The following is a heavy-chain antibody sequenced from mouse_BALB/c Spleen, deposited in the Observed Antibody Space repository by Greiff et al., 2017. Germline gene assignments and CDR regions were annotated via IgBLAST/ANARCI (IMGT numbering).Heavy chain of an antibody. J-gene: IGHJ4*01. CDR3: TIPQNPSRGLYAMDY. Sequence: QVQLQQPGAELVKPGASVKLSCKASGYTFPSYWMHWVKLRPGQGFEWIGEINPSNGGTNYNEKFKRKATLTVDKSSSPAYMQLSSLTSEDAAVYYCTIPQNPSRGLYAMDYWGQGTSVTVSS. CDR1: GYTFPSYW. CDR2: INPSNGGT. V-gene: IGHV1S16*01. D-gene: IGHD3-1*01.